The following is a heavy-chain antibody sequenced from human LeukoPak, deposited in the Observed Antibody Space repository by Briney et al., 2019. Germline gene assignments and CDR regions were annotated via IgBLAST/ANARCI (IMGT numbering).Heavy chain of an antibody. CDR3: AKVVRMAAAGDY. V-gene: IGHV3-74*01. Sequence: PGGSLRLSCAASGFTFSSYWMHWVRQAPGKGLVWVSRINSDGSSTSYADSVKGRFTISRDNAKNTLYLQMNSLRAEDTAVYYCAKVVRMAAAGDYWGQGTLVTVSS. CDR1: GFTFSSYW. J-gene: IGHJ4*02. CDR2: INSDGSST. D-gene: IGHD6-13*01.